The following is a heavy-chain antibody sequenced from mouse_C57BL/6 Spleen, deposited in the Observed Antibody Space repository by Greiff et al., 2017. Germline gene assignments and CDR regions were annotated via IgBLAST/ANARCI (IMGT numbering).Heavy chain of an antibody. V-gene: IGHV1-15*01. D-gene: IGHD1-1*01. CDR3: TRGYGYYYAMDY. J-gene: IGHJ4*01. CDR1: GYTFTDYE. CDR2: IDPETGGT. Sequence: QVQLKESGAELVRPGASVTLSCKASGYTFTDYEMHWVKQTPVHGLEWIGAIDPETGGTAYNQKFKGKDILTADKSSSTAYMELRSLTAEDSAVYYCTRGYGYYYAMDYWGQGTSVTVSS.